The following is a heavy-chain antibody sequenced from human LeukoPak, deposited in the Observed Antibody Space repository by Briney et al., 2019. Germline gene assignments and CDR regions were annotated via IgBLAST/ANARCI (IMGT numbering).Heavy chain of an antibody. V-gene: IGHV4-39*01. J-gene: IGHJ5*02. D-gene: IGHD3-10*01. CDR1: GGSITSDSYY. Sequence: SETLSLTCTVSGGSITSDSYYWGWIRQPPGKGLEWIGSIYYSGSPHYNPSLKSRATISVDSSRNEFSLKLTSVTAADTAIYYRSKQENVSINVPRGLTLNPPYFDPWGQGTLVTVSS. CDR2: IYYSGSP. CDR3: SKQENVSINVPRGLTLNPPYFDP.